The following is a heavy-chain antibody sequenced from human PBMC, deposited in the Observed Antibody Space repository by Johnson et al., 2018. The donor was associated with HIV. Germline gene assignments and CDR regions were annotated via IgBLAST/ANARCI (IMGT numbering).Heavy chain of an antibody. J-gene: IGHJ3*02. CDR2: IKQDGSEK. V-gene: IGHV3-7*01. Sequence: VQLVESGGGLVQPGRSLRLSCAASGFTFDDYAMHWVRQAPGKGLEWVANIKQDGSEKYYVDSVKGRFTISRDNAKNSLYLQMNSLRAEDTAVYYCARLDHYPSSWYLTYAFDIWGQGTMVTVSS. D-gene: IGHD6-13*01. CDR1: GFTFDDYA. CDR3: ARLDHYPSSWYLTYAFDI.